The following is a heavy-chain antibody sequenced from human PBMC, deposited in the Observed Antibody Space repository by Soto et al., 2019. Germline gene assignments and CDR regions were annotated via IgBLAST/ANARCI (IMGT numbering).Heavy chain of an antibody. CDR2: IIPILGIA. CDR1: GGTFSSYT. D-gene: IGHD5-18*01. V-gene: IGHV1-69*04. Sequence: ASVKVSCKASGGTFSSYTISWVRQAPGQGLEWMGRIIPILGIANYAQKFQGRVTITADKSTSTAYMELSSLRSEDTAVYYCARDSGYSYGSIYYYSYGMDVWGQGTTVTVSS. J-gene: IGHJ6*02. CDR3: ARDSGYSYGSIYYYSYGMDV.